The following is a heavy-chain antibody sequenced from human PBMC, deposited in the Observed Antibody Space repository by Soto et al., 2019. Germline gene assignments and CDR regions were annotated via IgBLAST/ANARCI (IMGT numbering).Heavy chain of an antibody. CDR3: AREVAVTGTGNYYFGIDV. Sequence: PSQTLSLTCAISGDSVSSNSAAWNWIRQSPSRGLEWLGRTYYRSKWYNEYAIFVESRITINPDTSKNQFSLHLNSATPEDTAVYYCAREVAVTGTGNYYFGIDVWGQGTTVTVSS. D-gene: IGHD6-19*01. CDR1: GDSVSSNSAA. V-gene: IGHV6-1*01. J-gene: IGHJ6*02. CDR2: TYYRSKWYN.